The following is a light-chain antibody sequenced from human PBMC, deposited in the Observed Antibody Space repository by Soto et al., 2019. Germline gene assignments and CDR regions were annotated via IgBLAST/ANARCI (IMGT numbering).Light chain of an antibody. CDR3: SSYTNKDTLL. J-gene: IGLJ3*02. CDR1: SSDVGGYDH. CDR2: DVT. Sequence: QSALTQPASVSGSPGQSITISCTGTSSDVGGYDHVSWYQQHPGKAPKLIIYDVTVRPSGISRRFSGSKSDNTASLAVSGLQPEDEADYHCSSYTNKDTLLFGGGTKLTVL. V-gene: IGLV2-14*03.